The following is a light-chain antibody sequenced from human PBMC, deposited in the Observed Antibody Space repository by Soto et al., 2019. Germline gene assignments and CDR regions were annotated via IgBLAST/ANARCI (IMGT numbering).Light chain of an antibody. CDR2: AAS. V-gene: IGKV1-12*01. CDR1: QGISSW. Sequence: DIQMTQSPSFVSASVGDRVTITCRASQGISSWLAWYQHKPGRAPKLLIHAASSLESGVPSRFSGSRTGTDFALTISSLQPEDFATNSSKKNTGLHRTFGGGTKVDIK. J-gene: IGKJ4*01. CDR3: KKNTGLHRT.